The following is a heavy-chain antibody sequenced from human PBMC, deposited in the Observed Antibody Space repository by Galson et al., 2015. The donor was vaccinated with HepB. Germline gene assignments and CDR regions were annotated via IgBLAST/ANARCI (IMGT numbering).Heavy chain of an antibody. CDR1: GFTFSSYA. D-gene: IGHD2-15*01. CDR2: ISGSGGST. Sequence: SLRLSCAASGFTFSSYAMSWVRQAPGKGLEWVSAISGSGGSTYYADSVKGRFNISRDNSKNTLYLQMNSLRAEDTAVYYCAKTNPSGYCSGGSCYSPASFDPWGQGTLVTVSS. CDR3: AKTNPSGYCSGGSCYSPASFDP. J-gene: IGHJ5*02. V-gene: IGHV3-23*01.